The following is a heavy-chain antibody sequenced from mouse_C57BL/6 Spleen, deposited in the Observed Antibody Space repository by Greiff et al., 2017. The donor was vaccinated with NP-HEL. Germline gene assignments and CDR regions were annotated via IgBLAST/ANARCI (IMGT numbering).Heavy chain of an antibody. V-gene: IGHV1-78*01. D-gene: IGHD1-1*01. Sequence: VQLQESDAELVKPGASVKISCKVSGYTFTDHTIHWMKQRPEQGLEWIGYIYPRDGSTKYNEKFKGKATLTADKSSSTAYMQLNSLTSEDSAVYFCARGRYYYGSSYCAMDYWGQGTSVTVSS. CDR2: IYPRDGST. J-gene: IGHJ4*01. CDR1: GYTFTDHT. CDR3: ARGRYYYGSSYCAMDY.